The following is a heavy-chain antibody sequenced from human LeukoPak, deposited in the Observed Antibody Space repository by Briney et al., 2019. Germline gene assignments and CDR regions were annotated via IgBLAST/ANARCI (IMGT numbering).Heavy chain of an antibody. J-gene: IGHJ4*02. D-gene: IGHD3-22*01. CDR3: ARTYYYDSSGYYDY. CDR1: GYSFTAYY. V-gene: IGHV7-4-1*02. CDR2: INTNTGNP. Sequence: ASVKVSCKASGYSFTAYYMHWVRQAPGQGLEWMGWINTNTGNPTYAQGFTGRFVFSLDTSVSTAYLQISSLKAEDTAVYYCARTYYYDSSGYYDYWGQGTLVTVSS.